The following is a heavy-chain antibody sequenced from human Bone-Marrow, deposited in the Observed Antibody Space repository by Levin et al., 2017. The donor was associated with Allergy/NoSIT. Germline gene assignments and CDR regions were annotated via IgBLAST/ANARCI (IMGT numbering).Heavy chain of an antibody. CDR3: ARVSSSGWYPSFDY. Sequence: GGSLRLSCTASGFTFDDYGMSWVRQVPGKGLEWVSGINWNGGSTRYADSVKGRFTISRDNAKNSLFLQMNSLRAEDTAFYYCARVSSSGWYPSFDYWGQGTLVTVSS. J-gene: IGHJ4*02. V-gene: IGHV3-20*04. D-gene: IGHD6-19*01. CDR2: INWNGGST. CDR1: GFTFDDYG.